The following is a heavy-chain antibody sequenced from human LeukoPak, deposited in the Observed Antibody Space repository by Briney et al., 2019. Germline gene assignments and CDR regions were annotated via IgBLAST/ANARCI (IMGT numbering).Heavy chain of an antibody. V-gene: IGHV3-21*01. Sequence: GGSLRLSCAASGFTSSSYSMNWVRQAPGKGLEWVSSISSSSSYIYYADSVKGRFTISRDNAKNSLYLQMNSLRAEDTAAYYCARVSRTTVTTGWFDPWGQGTLVTVSS. CDR2: ISSSSSYI. J-gene: IGHJ5*02. D-gene: IGHD4-17*01. CDR3: ARVSRTTVTTGWFDP. CDR1: GFTSSSYS.